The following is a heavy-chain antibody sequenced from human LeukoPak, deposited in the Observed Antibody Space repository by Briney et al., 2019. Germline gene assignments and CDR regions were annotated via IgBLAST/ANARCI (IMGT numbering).Heavy chain of an antibody. CDR3: AKRGVVIRVILVGFHKEAYYFDS. V-gene: IGHV3-23*01. Sequence: PGGSLRLSCAVSGITLSHYGMSWVRQAPGKGLEWVAGISGSGGGTHYADSVKGRFTISRDNPKNTLHLQMNSLRAEDTAVYFCAKRGVVIRVILVGFHKEAYYFDSWGQGALVTVSS. CDR2: ISGSGGGT. J-gene: IGHJ4*02. CDR1: GITLSHYG. D-gene: IGHD3-10*01.